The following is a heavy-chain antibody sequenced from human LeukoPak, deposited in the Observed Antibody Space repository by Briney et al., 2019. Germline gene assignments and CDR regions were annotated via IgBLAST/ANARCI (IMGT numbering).Heavy chain of an antibody. CDR3: ARASLRSIVVVVAATYGMDV. CDR2: MNPNSGNT. CDR1: GYTFTSYD. V-gene: IGHV1-8*01. D-gene: IGHD2-15*01. J-gene: IGHJ6*02. Sequence: ASAKVSCKASGYTFTSYDINWVRQATGQGLEWMGWMNPNSGNTGYAQKFQGRVTMTRNTSISTAYMELSSLRSEDTAVYYCARASLRSIVVVVAATYGMDVWGQGTTVTVSS.